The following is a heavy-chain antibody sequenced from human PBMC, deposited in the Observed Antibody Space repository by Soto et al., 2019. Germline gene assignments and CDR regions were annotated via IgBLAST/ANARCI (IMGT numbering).Heavy chain of an antibody. CDR2: INAGNGNT. CDR3: ARAERDYDILTGSPGY. J-gene: IGHJ4*02. V-gene: IGHV1-3*01. CDR1: GYTFTSYA. Sequence: SVKVSCKASGYTFTSYAMHWVRQAPGQRLEWMGWINAGNGNTKYSQKFQGRVTITRDTSASTAYMELSSLRSEDTAVYYCARAERDYDILTGSPGYWGQGTLVTVSS. D-gene: IGHD3-9*01.